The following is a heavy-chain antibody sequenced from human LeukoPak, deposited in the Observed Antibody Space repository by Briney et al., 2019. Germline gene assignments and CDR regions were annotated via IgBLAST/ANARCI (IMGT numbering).Heavy chain of an antibody. J-gene: IGHJ3*02. Sequence: GGSLRLSCAASGFTFSDYYMSWIRQAPGKGLEWVSYISSSGSTIYYADSVKGRFIIARENKKNSLHMQMNSLTADATAEYYSASTDDYGDYSTDQKLCAFDIWGQGTMVTVSS. V-gene: IGHV3-11*01. CDR3: ASTDDYGDYSTDQKLCAFDI. CDR1: GFTFSDYY. CDR2: ISSSGSTI. D-gene: IGHD4-17*01.